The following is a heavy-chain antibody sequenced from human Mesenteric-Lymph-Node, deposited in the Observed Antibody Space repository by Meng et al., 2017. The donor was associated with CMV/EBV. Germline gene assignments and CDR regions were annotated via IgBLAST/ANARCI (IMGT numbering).Heavy chain of an antibody. CDR2: INTDGSTT. CDR1: GFSCSSYW. CDR3: IRDLVAKRDY. D-gene: IGHD5-24*01. J-gene: IGHJ4*02. V-gene: IGHV3-74*01. Sequence: VQLGDAGVGFVQPSGSLTLSCVDAGFSCSSYWMHWVRQVPGEGLVWVARINTDGSTTSYADSVKGLFIFSGENDKHTPYLQMSDLRADASAFYYCIRDLVAKRDYWGQGTLVTVSS.